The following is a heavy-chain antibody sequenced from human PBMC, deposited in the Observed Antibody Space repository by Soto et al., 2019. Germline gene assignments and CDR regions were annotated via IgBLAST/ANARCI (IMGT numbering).Heavy chain of an antibody. CDR1: GGSISSGGYY. D-gene: IGHD2-8*01. CDR3: ARSARVGSCTNGVCPDWYFDL. Sequence: QVQLQESGPGLVKPSQTLSLTCTVSGGSISSGGYYWSWIRQHPGKGLEWIGYIYYSGSTYYNPSLKSRVTISVETSKNQFSLKLSSVTAADTAVYYCARSARVGSCTNGVCPDWYFDLWGRGTLVTVSS. J-gene: IGHJ2*01. V-gene: IGHV4-31*03. CDR2: IYYSGST.